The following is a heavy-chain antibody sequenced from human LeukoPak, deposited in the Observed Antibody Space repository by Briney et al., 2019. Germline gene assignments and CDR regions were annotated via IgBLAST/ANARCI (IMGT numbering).Heavy chain of an antibody. CDR2: VKSRAFGDTT. V-gene: IGHV3-49*03. CDR1: GFAFGDYV. J-gene: IGHJ4*02. D-gene: IGHD1-7*01. Sequence: PGGSLRLSCTASGFAFGDYVVSWFRQPPGKGLEWVGFVKSRAFGDTTDYAASVKGRFIISRDDSKTIAYLQMNSLKTEDTAVYYCSRGRSTTLDYWGQGTQVTVSS. CDR3: SRGRSTTLDY.